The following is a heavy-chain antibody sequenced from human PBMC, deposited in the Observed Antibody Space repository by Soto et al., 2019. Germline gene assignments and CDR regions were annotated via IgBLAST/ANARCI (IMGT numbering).Heavy chain of an antibody. CDR3: ARDSGYASRAVHYYYGMDV. V-gene: IGHV4-59*01. J-gene: IGHJ6*02. Sequence: SETLSLTCTVSGGSISSYCWSWIRQPPGKGLEWIGYIYYSGSTNYNPSLKSRVTISVDTSKNQFSLKLSSVTAADTAVYYCARDSGYASRAVHYYYGMDVWGQGTTVTVSS. CDR1: GGSISSYC. CDR2: IYYSGST. D-gene: IGHD5-12*01.